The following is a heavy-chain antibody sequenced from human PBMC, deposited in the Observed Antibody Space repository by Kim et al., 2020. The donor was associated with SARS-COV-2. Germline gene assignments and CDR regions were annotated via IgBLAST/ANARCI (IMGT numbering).Heavy chain of an antibody. CDR3: ARHYYGSGSFYYFDY. Sequence: PSLKSRVTRSVETSKNQFSLKLSSVTAADTAVYYCARHYYGSGSFYYFDYWGQGTLVTVSS. D-gene: IGHD3-10*01. V-gene: IGHV4-39*01. J-gene: IGHJ4*02.